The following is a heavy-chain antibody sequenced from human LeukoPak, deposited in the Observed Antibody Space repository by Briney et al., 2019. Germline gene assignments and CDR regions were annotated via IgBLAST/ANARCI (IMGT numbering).Heavy chain of an antibody. V-gene: IGHV3-9*01. J-gene: IGHJ3*02. CDR1: GFTFDDYA. CDR3: AKGQWELPHDAFDI. Sequence: GGSLGLSCAASGFTFDDYAMHWVRQAPGKGLEWVSGISWNSGSIGYADSVKGRFTISRDNAKNSLYLQMNSLRAEDTALYYCAKGQWELPHDAFDIWGQGTMVTVSS. CDR2: ISWNSGSI. D-gene: IGHD1-26*01.